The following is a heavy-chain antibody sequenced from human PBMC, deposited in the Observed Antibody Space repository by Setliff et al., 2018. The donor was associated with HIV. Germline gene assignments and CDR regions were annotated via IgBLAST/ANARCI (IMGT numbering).Heavy chain of an antibody. CDR2: SRNKANSYTT. D-gene: IGHD1-7*01. Sequence: LRLSCAASRFAFNTYWMNWVRQAPGKGLEWVGRSRNKANSYTTEYAASVKGRFTIPRDDSRNSLYLQMNSLRAEDTAVYYCTRDYAYDWNSVMDVWGKGTTVTVSS. J-gene: IGHJ6*03. CDR1: RFAFNTYW. V-gene: IGHV3-72*01. CDR3: TRDYAYDWNSVMDV.